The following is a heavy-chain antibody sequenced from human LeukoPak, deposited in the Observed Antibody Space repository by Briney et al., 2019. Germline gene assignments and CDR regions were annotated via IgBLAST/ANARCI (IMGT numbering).Heavy chain of an antibody. V-gene: IGHV3-23*01. J-gene: IGHJ2*01. CDR3: AKTLKGVAARHWYFDL. CDR1: GFTFSSYA. Sequence: GRSLRLSCAASGFTFSSYAMSWVRQAPAKGLEWVSAISGSADSTYYADSVKGRFTISRDNSKNTLYLQMNSLRAEDTAVYYCAKTLKGVAARHWYFDLWGRGTLVTVSS. D-gene: IGHD2-15*01. CDR2: ISGSADST.